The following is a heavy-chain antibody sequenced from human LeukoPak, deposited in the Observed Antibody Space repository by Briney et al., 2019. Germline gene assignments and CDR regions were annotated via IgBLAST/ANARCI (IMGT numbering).Heavy chain of an antibody. Sequence: GGSLRLSCAASGFTFSSYEMIWVRQAPGKGLEWVSYISSSGSTIYYADSVKGRFTISRDNAKNSLYLQMNSLRAEDTAVYYCARAPYDSSGYSFDYWGQGTLVTVSS. D-gene: IGHD3-22*01. V-gene: IGHV3-48*03. CDR1: GFTFSSYE. CDR3: ARAPYDSSGYSFDY. J-gene: IGHJ4*02. CDR2: ISSSGSTI.